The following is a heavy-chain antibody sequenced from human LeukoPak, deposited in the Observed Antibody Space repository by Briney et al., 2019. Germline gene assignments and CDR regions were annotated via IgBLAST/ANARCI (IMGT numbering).Heavy chain of an antibody. CDR3: ARGMGLGELSYWFDP. D-gene: IGHD3-10*01. Sequence: ASVKVSCKASVYTFTGYYMHWVRQAPGQGLEWMGLINPNSGGTNYAQKFQGRVIMTRDTSISTAYMELSRLRSDDTAVYYCARGMGLGELSYWFDPWGQGTLVTVSS. V-gene: IGHV1-2*02. CDR2: INPNSGGT. J-gene: IGHJ5*02. CDR1: VYTFTGYY.